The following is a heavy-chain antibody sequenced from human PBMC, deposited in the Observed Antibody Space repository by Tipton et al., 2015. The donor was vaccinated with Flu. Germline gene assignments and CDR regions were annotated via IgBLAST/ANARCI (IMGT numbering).Heavy chain of an antibody. CDR3: ARGLRAVVRSPLHY. D-gene: IGHD4-23*01. V-gene: IGHV4-34*01. CDR1: GGSFSGYY. CDR2: INHSGST. J-gene: IGHJ4*02. Sequence: TLSLTCAVYGGSFSGYYWSWIRQPPGKGLEWIGEINHSGSTNYNPSLKSRVTISVDTSKNQFSLKLSPVTAADTAVYYCARGLRAVVRSPLHYWGQGTLVTVAS.